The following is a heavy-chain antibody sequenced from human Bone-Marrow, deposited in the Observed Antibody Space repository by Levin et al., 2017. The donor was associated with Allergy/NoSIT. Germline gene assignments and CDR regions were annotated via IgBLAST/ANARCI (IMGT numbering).Heavy chain of an antibody. Sequence: GQSLKISCAASGFTFSSYDMHWVRQATGKGLEWVSAIGTAGDTYYPGSVKGRFTISRENAKNSLYLQMNSLRAGDTAVYYCARGVGHDYGDYAGLGCDYWGQGTLVTVSS. CDR2: IGTAGDT. V-gene: IGHV3-13*04. J-gene: IGHJ4*02. CDR3: ARGVGHDYGDYAGLGCDY. CDR1: GFTFSSYD. D-gene: IGHD4-17*01.